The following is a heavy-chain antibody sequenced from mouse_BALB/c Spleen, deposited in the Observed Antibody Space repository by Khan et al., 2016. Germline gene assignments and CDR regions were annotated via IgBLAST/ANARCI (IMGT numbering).Heavy chain of an antibody. J-gene: IGHJ1*01. CDR2: IRLKSNNYAT. V-gene: IGHV6-6*02. CDR3: ARDGYFDV. Sequence: VQLQESGGGLVQPGGSMKLSCVASGFTFSNYWMNWVRQSPEKGLEWVAEIRLKSNNYATHYAESVKGRFTISRDDSKSSVYLQMNNLRAEDTGSYYCARDGYFDVWGAGTTVTVSS. CDR1: GFTFSNYW.